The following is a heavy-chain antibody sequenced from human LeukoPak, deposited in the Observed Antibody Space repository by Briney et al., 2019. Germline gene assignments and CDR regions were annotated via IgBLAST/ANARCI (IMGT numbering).Heavy chain of an antibody. V-gene: IGHV3-21*01. D-gene: IGHD4-11*01. CDR1: GFAFNSYT. CDR2: ITSRGTHI. J-gene: IGHJ6*03. Sequence: NPGGSLRLSCAASGFAFNSYTIKWVRQAPGKGLEWVSAITSRGTHIYNADSVKGRFIISRDNAENSAYLQMSSLRAEDTAVYYCARVAQGATTENYYYYYMDVWGKGTTVTVSS. CDR3: ARVAQGATTENYYYYYMDV.